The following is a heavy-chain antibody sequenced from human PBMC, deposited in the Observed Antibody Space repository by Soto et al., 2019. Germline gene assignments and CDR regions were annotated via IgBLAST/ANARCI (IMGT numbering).Heavy chain of an antibody. CDR2: INAGNGNT. CDR3: ARGWYSSGWYRYYFDY. Sequence: ASVKVSCKASGYTFTSYAMHWVRQAPGQRLEWMGWINAGNGNTKYSQKFQGRVTITRDTSASTAYMELSSLRSEDTAVYYCARGWYSSGWYRYYFDYWGQGTPVTVSS. J-gene: IGHJ4*02. CDR1: GYTFTSYA. D-gene: IGHD6-19*01. V-gene: IGHV1-3*01.